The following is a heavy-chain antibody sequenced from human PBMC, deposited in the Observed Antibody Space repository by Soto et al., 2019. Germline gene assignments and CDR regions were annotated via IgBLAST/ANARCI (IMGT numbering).Heavy chain of an antibody. Sequence: QVQLQKSGPGLVKPSQTLSLTCTVSGGSISSGGYYWCWIRQHPGKGLEWIGYIYYSRSTYYNPSHKSRVTISIDQSENQFCLNLSSVTAADTAVYCCAREIGLGYCSGGSCSYFDYWGQGAMVTDS. CDR1: GGSISSGGYY. D-gene: IGHD2-15*01. CDR2: IYYSRST. J-gene: IGHJ4*02. CDR3: AREIGLGYCSGGSCSYFDY. V-gene: IGHV4-31*03.